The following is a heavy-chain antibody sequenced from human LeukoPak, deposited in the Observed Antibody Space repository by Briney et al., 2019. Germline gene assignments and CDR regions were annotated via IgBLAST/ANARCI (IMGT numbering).Heavy chain of an antibody. CDR1: GFTVITND. D-gene: IGHD6-13*01. Sequence: GGSLRLSCAASGFTVITNDMTWVRQAPGKGLEWVSVLYSDGNTKYADSVQGRFTISRDNSKNTLYLEMNSLSPDDTAVYYCARALILAAADDYWGQGTLVTVSS. CDR3: ARALILAAADDY. CDR2: LYSDGNT. V-gene: IGHV3-53*01. J-gene: IGHJ4*02.